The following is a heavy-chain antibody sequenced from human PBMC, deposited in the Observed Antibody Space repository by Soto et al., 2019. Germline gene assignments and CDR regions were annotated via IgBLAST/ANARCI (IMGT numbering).Heavy chain of an antibody. D-gene: IGHD5-12*01. CDR2: ITPNSGGT. V-gene: IGHV1-2*02. CDR1: GYTFTGYY. CDR3: ARELWLQGAEYFQH. Sequence: GASVKVSCKASGYTFTGYYMHCVRQAPGQGLEWMGWITPNSGGTNYAQKFQGRVTMTRDTSISTVYMELSRLRSDDTAVYYCARELWLQGAEYFQHWGQGTLVTVSS. J-gene: IGHJ1*01.